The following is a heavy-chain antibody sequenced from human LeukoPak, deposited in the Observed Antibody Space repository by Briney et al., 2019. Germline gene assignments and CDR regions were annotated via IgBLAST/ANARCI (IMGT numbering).Heavy chain of an antibody. J-gene: IGHJ5*02. Sequence: SETLSLTCTVSGGSMSNYYWSWIRQPAGKGLEWIGRIYSTGSINDTPSLKSRVTMSVALSKNQFSLKLTSVTAADTAVYYCARDLGGSQSIKWFDPWGQGTLVTVSS. CDR3: ARDLGGSQSIKWFDP. D-gene: IGHD1-26*01. V-gene: IGHV4-4*07. CDR1: GGSMSNYY. CDR2: IYSTGSI.